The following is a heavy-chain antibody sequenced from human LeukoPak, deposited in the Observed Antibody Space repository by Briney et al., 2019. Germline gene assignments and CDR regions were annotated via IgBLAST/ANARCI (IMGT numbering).Heavy chain of an antibody. V-gene: IGHV4-38-2*01. CDR2: IYHSGST. J-gene: IGHJ5*02. CDR3: AGPYCSSTSCSKSRWFDP. Sequence: TSETLSLTCAVSGYSISSGYYWGWIRQPPGKGLEWIGSIYHSGSTYYNPSLKSRLTISVDTSKNQFSLKLSSVTAADTAVYYCAGPYCSSTSCSKSRWFDPWGQGTLVTVSS. CDR1: GYSISSGYY. D-gene: IGHD2-2*01.